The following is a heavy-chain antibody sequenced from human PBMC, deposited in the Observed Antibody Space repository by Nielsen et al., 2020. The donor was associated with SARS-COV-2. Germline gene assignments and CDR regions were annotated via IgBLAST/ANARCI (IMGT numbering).Heavy chain of an antibody. Sequence: GGSLRLSCTASGFTFGDYAMSWFRQAPGKGLEWVGFIRSKAYGGTTEYAASVKGRFTISRDDSKSIAYLQMNSLRAEDTAVYYCAKDQDYGDYEADYYYGMDVWGQGTTVTVSS. CDR3: AKDQDYGDYEADYYYGMDV. D-gene: IGHD4-17*01. J-gene: IGHJ6*02. V-gene: IGHV3-49*03. CDR1: GFTFGDYA. CDR2: IRSKAYGGTT.